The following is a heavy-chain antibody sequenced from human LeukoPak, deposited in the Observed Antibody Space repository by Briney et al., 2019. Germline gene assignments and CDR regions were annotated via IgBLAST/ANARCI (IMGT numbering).Heavy chain of an antibody. CDR1: GGSISSSSYY. Sequence: SETLSLTCTVSGGSISSSSYYWGWIRQPPGKGLEWIGYIYYSGSTNYNPSLKSRVTISVATSQNQFSLKLRSVTAADTAVYYRATGQQLAYYWGQGTLVTVSS. CDR3: ATGQQLAYY. J-gene: IGHJ4*02. V-gene: IGHV4-61*05. D-gene: IGHD6-13*01. CDR2: IYYSGST.